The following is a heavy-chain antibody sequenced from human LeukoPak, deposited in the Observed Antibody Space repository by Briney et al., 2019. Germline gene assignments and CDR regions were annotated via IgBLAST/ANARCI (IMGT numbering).Heavy chain of an antibody. D-gene: IGHD2-21*02. CDR1: GFTFSSYA. V-gene: IGHV3-23*01. CDR2: ISGSGGST. CDR3: AKDKHIVVVTAILLLFDY. J-gene: IGHJ4*02. Sequence: GGSLRLSCAASGFTFSSYAMSWVRQAPGKGLEWVSAISGSGGSTYYADSVKGRFTISRDNSKNTLYLQMNSLRAEDTAVYYCAKDKHIVVVTAILLLFDYWGQGTLVTVSS.